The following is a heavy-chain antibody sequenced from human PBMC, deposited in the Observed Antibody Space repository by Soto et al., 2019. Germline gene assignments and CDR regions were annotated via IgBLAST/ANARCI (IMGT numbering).Heavy chain of an antibody. CDR2: ISSSSSTI. CDR1: GFTFSSYS. CDR3: ARWTCLSGYAGPCYYYYGMDV. J-gene: IGHJ6*02. Sequence: GGSLRLSCAASGFTFSSYSMNWVRQAPGKGLEWVSYISSSSSTIYYADSVKGRFTISRDNAKNSLYLQMNSLRDEDTAVYYCARWTCLSGYAGPCYYYYGMDVWGQGTTVTVSS. D-gene: IGHD5-12*01. V-gene: IGHV3-48*02.